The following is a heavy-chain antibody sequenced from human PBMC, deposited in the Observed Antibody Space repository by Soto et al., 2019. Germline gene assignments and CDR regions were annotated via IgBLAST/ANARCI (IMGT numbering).Heavy chain of an antibody. V-gene: IGHV1-18*01. Sequence: QVQLVQSGAEVKKPGASVKVSCKASGYTFTSYGISWVRQAPGQGLEWMGWISAYNGNTNYAQNLQGRVTMTTDTSTSTAYMELRRLRSDDTAVYYCPTDPGRVAENDSYYGMDVWGQGTTVTVSS. D-gene: IGHD6-19*01. CDR2: ISAYNGNT. CDR1: GYTFTSYG. CDR3: PTDPGRVAENDSYYGMDV. J-gene: IGHJ6*02.